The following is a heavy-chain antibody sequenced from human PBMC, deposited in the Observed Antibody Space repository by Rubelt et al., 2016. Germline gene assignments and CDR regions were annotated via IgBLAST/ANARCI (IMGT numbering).Heavy chain of an antibody. CDR1: GFTFSSYW. V-gene: IGHV3-7*01. Sequence: EVQLVESGGGLDQPGGSLRLSCVASGFTFSSYWMSWVRQAPGKGLEWVAIINQDGSEKYYVDPVKGRFTISRDNAKKSRYRQMNSLRGEDTAVYFCARGGSSGRGHFDYWAQGTLVTVSS. D-gene: IGHD6-19*01. CDR2: INQDGSEK. J-gene: IGHJ4*02. CDR3: ARGGSSGRGHFDY.